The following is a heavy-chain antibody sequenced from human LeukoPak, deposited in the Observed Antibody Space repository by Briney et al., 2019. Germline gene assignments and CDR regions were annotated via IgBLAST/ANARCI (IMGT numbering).Heavy chain of an antibody. J-gene: IGHJ4*02. D-gene: IGHD3-9*01. Sequence: SETLSLTWAVYGGSFSGYYWSWIRQPPAKGLEWIGEINHSGSTNYNPSLKSRVTLSVDTSKNQFSLKLSSVTAADTAVYYCARGVRDYDILNYWGQGTLVTVSS. CDR2: INHSGST. V-gene: IGHV4-34*01. CDR1: GGSFSGYY. CDR3: ARGVRDYDILNY.